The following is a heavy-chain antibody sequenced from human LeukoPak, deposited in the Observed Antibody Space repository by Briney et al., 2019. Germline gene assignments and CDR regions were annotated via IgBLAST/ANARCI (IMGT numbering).Heavy chain of an antibody. V-gene: IGHV3-7*03. D-gene: IGHD3-22*01. J-gene: IGHJ4*02. CDR1: GFTFRTYW. CDR3: ARDGPIYYEASGYHY. Sequence: PGGSLRLSCAASGFTFRTYWMSWVRQAPGKGLEWVANIKQDGSEQYYVDSVKGRFTVSRDNAKNSLYLQMNSLRGEDTAVYYCARDGPIYYEASGYHYWGQGTLVTVSS. CDR2: IKQDGSEQ.